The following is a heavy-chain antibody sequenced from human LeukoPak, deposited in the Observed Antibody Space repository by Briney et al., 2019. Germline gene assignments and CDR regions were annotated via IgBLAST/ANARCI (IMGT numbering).Heavy chain of an antibody. D-gene: IGHD5-12*01. CDR3: AKTLIPVATIDEAYYYYYGMDV. J-gene: IGHJ6*02. CDR2: ISSSGAST. V-gene: IGHV3-23*01. Sequence: GGSLRLSCAASGFTISSYEMNWVRQAPGKGLEWVSYISSSGASTYYTDSVKGRFTISRDNSKNTLYLQMNSLRAEDTAVYYCAKTLIPVATIDEAYYYYYGMDVWGQGTTVTVSS. CDR1: GFTISSYE.